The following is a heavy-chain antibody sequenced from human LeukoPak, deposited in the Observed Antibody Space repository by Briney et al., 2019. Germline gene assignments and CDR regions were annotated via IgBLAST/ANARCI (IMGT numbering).Heavy chain of an antibody. Sequence: PGGSLRLSRAASGFTFSSYGMHWVRQAPGKGLEWVAVIWYDGSNKYYADSVKGRFTISRDNSKNTLYLQMNSLRAEDTAVYYCAREGDNYYDTANWFDPWGQGTLVTVSS. CDR2: IWYDGSNK. CDR1: GFTFSSYG. CDR3: AREGDNYYDTANWFDP. J-gene: IGHJ5*02. D-gene: IGHD3-22*01. V-gene: IGHV3-33*01.